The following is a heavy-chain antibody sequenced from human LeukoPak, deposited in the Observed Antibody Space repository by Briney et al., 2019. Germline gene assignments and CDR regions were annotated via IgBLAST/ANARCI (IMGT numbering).Heavy chain of an antibody. V-gene: IGHV3-48*03. CDR3: ARGGTEELLY. CDR2: ISTSGTKV. Sequence: GGSLRLSCAASGFTSCDAEMSWVRQAPGKGPEWVSYISTSGTKVYYADSVKGRFTISRDNAKNSLFLQMNSLRVEDSAIYYCARGGTEELLYWGQGALVTVSS. D-gene: IGHD1-7*01. CDR1: GFTSCDAE. J-gene: IGHJ4*02.